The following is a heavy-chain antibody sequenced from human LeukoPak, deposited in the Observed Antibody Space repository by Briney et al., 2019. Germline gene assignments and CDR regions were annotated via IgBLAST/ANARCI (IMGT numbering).Heavy chain of an antibody. V-gene: IGHV3-74*01. J-gene: IGHJ4*02. D-gene: IGHD3-3*01. CDR2: IASDGSST. Sequence: GGSLRLSCAASGFTFSSYWMNWVRQAPGKGLVWVSRIASDGSSTTYADSVKGRFSISRDNAKNTLYLQMNSLRVEDTAVYYCTRDFDFSSAIWGQGTLVTVSS. CDR3: TRDFDFSSAI. CDR1: GFTFSSYW.